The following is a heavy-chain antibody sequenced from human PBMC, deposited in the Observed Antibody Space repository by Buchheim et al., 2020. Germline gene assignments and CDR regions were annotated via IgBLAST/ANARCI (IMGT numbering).Heavy chain of an antibody. CDR3: ARDWRFGVYDY. V-gene: IGHV3-7*01. CDR1: GFTFSSYL. CDR2: IKQDGSEK. J-gene: IGHJ4*02. D-gene: IGHD3-10*01. Sequence: EVQLVESGGGLVQPGGSLRLSCAASGFTFSSYLMSWVRQAPGKGLEWVANIKQDGSEKYYVDSVKGRFTISRDNAKNSLYLQMNSLRAEDTAVYYCARDWRFGVYDYWGQGTL.